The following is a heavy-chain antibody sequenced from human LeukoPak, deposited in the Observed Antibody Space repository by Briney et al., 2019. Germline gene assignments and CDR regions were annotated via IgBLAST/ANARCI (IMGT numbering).Heavy chain of an antibody. CDR1: NGAMSTYY. CDR3: AKTPDLQLSFPQFDS. CDR2: IHYSGRT. V-gene: IGHV4-59*01. D-gene: IGHD3-16*02. J-gene: IGHJ4*02. Sequence: SETLSLTCTVSNGAMSTYYWNWIRQSPDKGQEWIGDIHYSGRTNYHPSLKSRLSMSIDTSKNQFSLNLSSVTAADTAVYFCAKTPDLQLSFPQFDSWGQGTLVTVSS.